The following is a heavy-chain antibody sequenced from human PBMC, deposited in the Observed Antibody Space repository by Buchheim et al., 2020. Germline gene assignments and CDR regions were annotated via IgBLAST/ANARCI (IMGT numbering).Heavy chain of an antibody. CDR3: ARSDCSGGSCYRVDH. V-gene: IGHV4-31*03. Sequence: QVQLQESGPGLVKPSQTLSLTCTVSGGSISSRGYYWNWIRQHPGKGLEWIGYIYFSGTTSYTPPLKSRVSISLDTSKNQFSLKLSSVTAADTALYYCARSDCSGGSCYRVDHWGQGTL. D-gene: IGHD2-15*01. J-gene: IGHJ4*02. CDR2: IYFSGTT. CDR1: GGSISSRGYY.